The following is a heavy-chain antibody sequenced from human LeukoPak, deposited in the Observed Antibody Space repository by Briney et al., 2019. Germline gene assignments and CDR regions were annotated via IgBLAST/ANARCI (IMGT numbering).Heavy chain of an antibody. Sequence: SETLSLTCTVSGDSISSYYWNWIRQFPGKELEWIGYIHFSGSTNYNPSLESRVSMSVDTSKNQFSLKLSSVTAADTAVYYCAREAITDIDYYYMDVWGKGTTVTVSS. J-gene: IGHJ6*03. CDR2: IHFSGST. CDR3: AREAITDIDYYYMDV. V-gene: IGHV4-59*01. D-gene: IGHD3-16*01. CDR1: GDSISSYY.